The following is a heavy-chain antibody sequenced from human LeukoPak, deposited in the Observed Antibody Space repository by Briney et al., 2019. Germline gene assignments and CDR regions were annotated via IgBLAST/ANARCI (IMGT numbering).Heavy chain of an antibody. CDR1: GGSISSYY. CDR3: ARVNHYYGRINYFDY. Sequence: SETLSLTCTVSGGSISSYYWSWIRQPPGKGLEWIGYIYYSGSTNYNPSLKSRVTISVDTSKNQFSLKLSSVTAADTAVYYCARVNHYYGRINYFDYWGQGTLVTVSS. J-gene: IGHJ4*02. CDR2: IYYSGST. V-gene: IGHV4-59*01. D-gene: IGHD3-10*02.